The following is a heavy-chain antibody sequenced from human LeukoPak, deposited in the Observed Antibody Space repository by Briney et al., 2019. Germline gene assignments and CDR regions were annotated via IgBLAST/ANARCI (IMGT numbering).Heavy chain of an antibody. CDR3: ARDHSSSTTCYFED. Sequence: PGGSLRLSCVASGFTFDDFGLSWVRQVPGRGLEWVARISWNGANTGYADSVKGRFTISRDNAENSLFLQMNSLTADDTALYYCARDHSSSTTCYFEDWGQGTLVTVSS. CDR1: GFTFDDFG. J-gene: IGHJ4*02. V-gene: IGHV3-20*04. CDR2: ISWNGANT. D-gene: IGHD2-2*01.